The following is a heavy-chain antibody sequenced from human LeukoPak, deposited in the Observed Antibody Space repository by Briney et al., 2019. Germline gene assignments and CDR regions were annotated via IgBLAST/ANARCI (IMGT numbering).Heavy chain of an antibody. Sequence: SETLSLTCTVSGGSISSYYWSWIRQPPGKGLEWIGYIYYSGSTNYNPSLKSRVTISVDTSKNQFSLKLSSVTAADTAVYYCARGGSGSSTTYFDYWGQGTLVTVSS. J-gene: IGHJ4*02. V-gene: IGHV4-59*01. CDR2: IYYSGST. CDR3: ARGGSGSSTTYFDY. CDR1: GGSISSYY. D-gene: IGHD3-10*01.